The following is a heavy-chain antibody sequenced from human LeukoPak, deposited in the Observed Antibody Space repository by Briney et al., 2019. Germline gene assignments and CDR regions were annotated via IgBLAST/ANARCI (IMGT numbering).Heavy chain of an antibody. CDR2: IYFSGST. CDR3: ARGGGYFNY. J-gene: IGHJ4*02. V-gene: IGHV4-59*01. Sequence: SETLSLTCTVSGGSISSDYWSWIRQPPGKGLEWIGYIYFSGSTNYNPSLKSRVTISVDTSKAQLSLKLSSVTAADTAVYYCARGGGYFNYWGQGTLVTVSS. CDR1: GGSISSDY. D-gene: IGHD3-16*01.